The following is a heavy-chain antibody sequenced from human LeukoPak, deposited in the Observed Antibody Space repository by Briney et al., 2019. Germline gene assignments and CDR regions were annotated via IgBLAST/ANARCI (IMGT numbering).Heavy chain of an antibody. CDR1: GFTFSSYG. CDR3: ATDNADRHYYFDY. CDR2: IKRDGSEK. Sequence: GGSLRLSCAASGFTFSSYGMHWVRQAPGKGLEWVATIKRDGSEKYYVDSVKGRFTISRDNAKNSLYLQMNSLRAEDTAVYYCATDNADRHYYFDYWGQGTLVTVSS. V-gene: IGHV3-7*01. J-gene: IGHJ4*02.